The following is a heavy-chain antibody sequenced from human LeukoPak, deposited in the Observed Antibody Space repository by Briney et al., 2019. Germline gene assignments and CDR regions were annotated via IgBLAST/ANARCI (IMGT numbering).Heavy chain of an antibody. D-gene: IGHD6-19*01. CDR1: GFTFDDYA. Sequence: GGSLRLSCVASGFTFDDYAMHWVRQAPGKGLEWVCLTNWDGTNTLCAGSVKGRFTISRDNAKNSLYLQMNSLRAEDTALYYCAKDIVGSSDWCWGQGTLVTVSS. CDR3: AKDIVGSSDWC. J-gene: IGHJ4*02. CDR2: TNWDGTNT. V-gene: IGHV3-43D*03.